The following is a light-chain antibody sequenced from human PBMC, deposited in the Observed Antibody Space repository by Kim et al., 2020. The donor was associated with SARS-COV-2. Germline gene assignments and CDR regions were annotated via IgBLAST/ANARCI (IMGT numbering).Light chain of an antibody. J-gene: IGKJ2*03. CDR3: QQYGSSPMYS. CDR1: QSVSSSY. V-gene: IGKV3-20*01. Sequence: SPGERATLSCTASQSVSSSYLAWYQQKPGQAPRLLIYGASSRATGIPDRFSGSGSGTDFTLTISRLEPEDFAVYYCQQYGSSPMYSFGQGTKLEIK. CDR2: GAS.